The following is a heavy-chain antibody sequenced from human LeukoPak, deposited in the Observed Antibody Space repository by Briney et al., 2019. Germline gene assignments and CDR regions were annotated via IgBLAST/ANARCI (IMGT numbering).Heavy chain of an antibody. Sequence: APVKVSCKASGYTFTSYGISWVRQAPGQGLEWMGWISAYNGNTNYAQKLQGRVTMTTDTSTSTAYMELRSLRSDDMAVYYCARDRGSGILHYYYGMDVWGQGTTVTVSS. CDR2: ISAYNGNT. CDR3: ARDRGSGILHYYYGMDV. D-gene: IGHD6-13*01. V-gene: IGHV1-18*03. J-gene: IGHJ6*02. CDR1: GYTFTSYG.